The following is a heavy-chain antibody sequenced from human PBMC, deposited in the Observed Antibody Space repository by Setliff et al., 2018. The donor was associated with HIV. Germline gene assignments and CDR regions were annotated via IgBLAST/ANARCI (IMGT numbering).Heavy chain of an antibody. CDR2: IHQSGTA. D-gene: IGHD1-26*01. CDR1: GVSVNNDDDY. J-gene: IGHJ4*01. CDR3: ARQVGEGKWYLDS. V-gene: IGHV4-39*01. Sequence: SETLSLTCAVSGVSVNNDDDYWGWIRQPPGEGLEWIAIIHQSGTAHKRPSLKSRVAISIDTSENLFSLKLSGVTAADTAIYYCARQVGEGKWYLDSWGHGTLVTVSS.